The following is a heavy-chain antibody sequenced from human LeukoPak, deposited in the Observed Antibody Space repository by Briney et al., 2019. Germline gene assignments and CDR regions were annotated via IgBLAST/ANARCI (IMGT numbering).Heavy chain of an antibody. CDR2: MCPSDGSI. V-gene: IGHV1/OR15-5*01. J-gene: IGHJ4*02. D-gene: IGHD3-10*01. CDR3: GSPIPQFGEDKGTFDY. CDR1: GYTFTGYY. Sequence: ASVKVSCKASGYTFTGYYMHWVRQAHAQGLEWMGRMCPSDGSISYAEKFQGRVTMTRDTSTSTAYMELSSLRSEDTAMYYCGSPIPQFGEDKGTFDYWGQGTLVTVSS.